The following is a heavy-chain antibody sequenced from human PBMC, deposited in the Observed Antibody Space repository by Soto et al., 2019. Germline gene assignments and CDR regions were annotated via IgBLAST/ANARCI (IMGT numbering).Heavy chain of an antibody. CDR1: GYTFSNYG. Sequence: QVQLVQSGGEVKQPGASVKVSCKTSGYTFSNYGISWVRQAPGQGLEWVGWISGYNGNTKHAQNVQGRVTLTTDTSTSTACMELRSLTSDDTAVYYCARDRDTSGWYRSNYWGQGPLVSVSS. CDR2: ISGYNGNT. D-gene: IGHD6-19*01. J-gene: IGHJ4*02. CDR3: ARDRDTSGWYRSNY. V-gene: IGHV1-18*01.